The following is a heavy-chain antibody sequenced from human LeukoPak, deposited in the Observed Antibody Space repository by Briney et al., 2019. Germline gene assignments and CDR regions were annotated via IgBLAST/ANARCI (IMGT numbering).Heavy chain of an antibody. CDR3: AREKGGYCTNGVCWFDP. J-gene: IGHJ5*02. V-gene: IGHV4-4*07. CDR1: GGSISSYY. D-gene: IGHD2-8*01. Sequence: SETLSLTCTVSGGSISSYYWSWIRQPAGKGLEWIGRIYTSGSTNYNPSLKSRVTMSVDTSKNQFSLKLSSVTAADTAVYYCAREKGGYCTNGVCWFDPWGQGTLVTVSS. CDR2: IYTSGST.